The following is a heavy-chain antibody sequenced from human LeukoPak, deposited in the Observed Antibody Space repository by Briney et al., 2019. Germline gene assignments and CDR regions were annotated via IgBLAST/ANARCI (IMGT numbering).Heavy chain of an antibody. CDR1: GCIFNNYA. J-gene: IGHJ4*02. V-gene: IGHV3-9*01. D-gene: IGHD6-19*01. CDR2: ISWNSGSI. CDR3: AKDNRRHYTSGPNPDSLH. Sequence: GGSLRLSCAGSGCIFNNYAMHWVRQPPGKGLEWVSGISWNSGSIDYADSVKGRFTISRDNAKNSLYLQMDSLRVEDTAVYYCAKDNRRHYTSGPNPDSLHWGQGALVTVSS.